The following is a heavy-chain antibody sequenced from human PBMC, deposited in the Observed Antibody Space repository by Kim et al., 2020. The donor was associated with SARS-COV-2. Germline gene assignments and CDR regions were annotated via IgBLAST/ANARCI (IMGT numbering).Heavy chain of an antibody. J-gene: IGHJ2*01. D-gene: IGHD3-16*01. Sequence: GESLKISCEGSGYSFTNYWIAWVRQMPGKDLEWMGIIYPDDSESRYSPSFEGQVTISADKSITTAYLQWNSLQASDTAIYYCARRRNYVGGPFDVWGRGTLVTVSS. CDR3: ARRRNYVGGPFDV. V-gene: IGHV5-51*01. CDR2: IYPDDSES. CDR1: GYSFTNYW.